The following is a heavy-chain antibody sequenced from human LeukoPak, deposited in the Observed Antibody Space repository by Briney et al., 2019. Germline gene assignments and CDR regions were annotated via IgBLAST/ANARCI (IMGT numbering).Heavy chain of an antibody. CDR2: ISGSGGST. Sequence: GGSLRLSCAASGFTFSSYAMSWVRQAPGKGLEWVSAISGSGGSTYYADSVKGRFTTSRDNSKNTLYLQMNSLRAEDTAVYYCAKGSWGDYTYYYYGMDVWGQGTTVTVSS. J-gene: IGHJ6*02. CDR1: GFTFSSYA. CDR3: AKGSWGDYTYYYYGMDV. D-gene: IGHD4-17*01. V-gene: IGHV3-23*01.